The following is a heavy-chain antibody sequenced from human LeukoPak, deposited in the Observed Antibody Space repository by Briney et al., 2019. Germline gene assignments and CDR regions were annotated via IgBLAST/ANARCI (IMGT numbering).Heavy chain of an antibody. Sequence: SETLSLTCTVSGGSISSYYWSWIRQPPGKGLEWIGYIYYSGSTNYNPSLKSRVTISVDTSKNQFSLKLSSVTAADTAVYYCARDAADPVLTEYYFDYWGQGTLVTVSS. CDR1: GGSISSYY. V-gene: IGHV4-59*01. CDR2: IYYSGST. CDR3: ARDAADPVLTEYYFDY. J-gene: IGHJ4*02. D-gene: IGHD3-9*01.